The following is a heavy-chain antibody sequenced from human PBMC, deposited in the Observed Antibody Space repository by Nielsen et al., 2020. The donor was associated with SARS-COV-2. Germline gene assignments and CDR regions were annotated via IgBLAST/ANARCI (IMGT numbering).Heavy chain of an antibody. D-gene: IGHD1-14*01. J-gene: IGHJ6*02. Sequence: GESLKISCAASGFTFSSYDMHWVRQATGKGLEWVSAIGTAGDTYYPGSVKGRFTISRENAKNSLYLQMNSLRAGDTAVYYCASPNRVDGMDVWGQGTTVTVSS. CDR2: IGTAGDT. CDR1: GFTFSSYD. V-gene: IGHV3-13*01. CDR3: ASPNRVDGMDV.